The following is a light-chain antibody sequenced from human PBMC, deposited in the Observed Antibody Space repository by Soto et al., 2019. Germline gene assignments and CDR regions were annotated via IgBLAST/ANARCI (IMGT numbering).Light chain of an antibody. CDR2: RAS. V-gene: IGKV3-15*01. CDR1: QDVLTN. CDR3: QQYNNWPKM. Sequence: EIVMTQSPATLSVSPGERATLSCRASQDVLTNLAWYQQKPGQSPRLLIYRASTMATGVPARFSGSGSGTEFTLTISSLQSEDFAVYYCQQYNNWPKMFGQGTKVEIK. J-gene: IGKJ1*01.